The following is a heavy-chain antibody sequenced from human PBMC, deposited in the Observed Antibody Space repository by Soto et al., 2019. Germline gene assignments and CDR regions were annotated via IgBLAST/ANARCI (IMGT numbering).Heavy chain of an antibody. CDR2: ISRSGDTI. J-gene: IGHJ3*01. CDR3: APSSGWFGADAFDL. Sequence: WVSLRRSCAVSAFSLSDYEMSWIRQAPGKGPEWGSFISRSGDTIYYVDSVKGRLSISRDNAKNSVYLQVGSLRVEDTAAYFCAPSSGWFGADAFDLWGQGTMVTVSS. V-gene: IGHV3-11*01. CDR1: AFSLSDYE. D-gene: IGHD3-10*01.